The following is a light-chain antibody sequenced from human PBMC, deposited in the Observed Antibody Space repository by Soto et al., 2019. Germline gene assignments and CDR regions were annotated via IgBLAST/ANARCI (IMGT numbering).Light chain of an antibody. CDR2: DAS. J-gene: IGKJ2*01. Sequence: EIVMTQSPAALSVSPGERATLSCRASPSVNYKLAWYQHKPGQAPRLLMYDASTRPTGIPASFSGSGSGTEFTLTISSLQSEDCPVYYCQHYNSWPTTVGQGTNLAIK. CDR3: QHYNSWPTT. CDR1: PSVNYK. V-gene: IGKV3-15*01.